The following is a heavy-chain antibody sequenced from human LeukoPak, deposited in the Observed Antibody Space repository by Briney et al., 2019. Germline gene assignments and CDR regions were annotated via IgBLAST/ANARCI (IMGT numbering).Heavy chain of an antibody. CDR2: IKSDGSST. CDR1: GFTFSSYW. CDR3: ATNDYLED. V-gene: IGHV3-74*01. J-gene: IGHJ1*01. Sequence: PGGSLRLSCSGPGFTFSSYWMNVVRQAPGKGLVWVSRIKSDGSSTSYADSVKGRFTIARDNAKNTLYQQMNSLRPEDTAVYYCATNDYLEDWGQGTLVTVSS.